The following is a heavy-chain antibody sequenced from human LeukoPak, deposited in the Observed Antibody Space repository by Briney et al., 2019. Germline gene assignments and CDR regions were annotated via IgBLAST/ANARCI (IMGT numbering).Heavy chain of an antibody. Sequence: GGSLRLSCAPSEFVFSDYYMSWIRQAPGRGLEGVSYISDSGSTIHYADSEKGRFTISRDNVKNSLYLQMNGVRAEDTAVYYCAREMKGDYGSGTFFDLWGQGNMVTVSS. D-gene: IGHD3-10*01. CDR2: ISDSGSTI. CDR1: EFVFSDYY. CDR3: AREMKGDYGSGTFFDL. V-gene: IGHV3-11*01. J-gene: IGHJ4*02.